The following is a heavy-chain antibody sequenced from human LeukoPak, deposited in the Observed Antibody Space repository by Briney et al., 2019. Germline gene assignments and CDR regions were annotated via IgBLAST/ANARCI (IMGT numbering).Heavy chain of an antibody. CDR3: ARGRYSGGGIDN. CDR2: IKPDGSDK. J-gene: IGHJ4*02. Sequence: GGSLRLSCTASRFTFSTYWMTWVRQAPGKWLECVATIKPDGSDKYYVDSVKGRFTISRDNAKNSLYLQLNSLRAEDTAVYYCARGRYSGGGIDNWGQGTLVTVCS. V-gene: IGHV3-7*04. CDR1: RFTFSTYW. D-gene: IGHD6-19*01.